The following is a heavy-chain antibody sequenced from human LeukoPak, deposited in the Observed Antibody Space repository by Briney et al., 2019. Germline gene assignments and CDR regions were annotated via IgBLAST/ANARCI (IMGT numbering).Heavy chain of an antibody. V-gene: IGHV4-38-2*02. J-gene: IGHJ2*01. CDR1: GYSISSGYY. CDR2: IYHGGST. Sequence: SETLSLTCTVSGYSISSGYYWGWIRQPPGKGLEWIGSIYHGGSTYYNPSLKSRVTISLDTSKNQFSLKLSSVTAADTAVYYCARDQRYSYGYTYWYFDLWGRGTLVTVSS. CDR3: ARDQRYSYGYTYWYFDL. D-gene: IGHD5-18*01.